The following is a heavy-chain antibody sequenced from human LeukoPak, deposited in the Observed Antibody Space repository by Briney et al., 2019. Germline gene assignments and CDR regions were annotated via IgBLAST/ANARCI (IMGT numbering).Heavy chain of an antibody. D-gene: IGHD1-26*01. CDR1: GFTFSSYT. Sequence: PGGSLRLSCVASGFTFSSYTIHWVRQAPGKGLEWVANIKQDGSEKYYVDSVKGRFTISRDNAKNSLYLQMNSLRAEDTAVYYCATHRRDIRAHYYYMDVWGKGTTVTVSS. J-gene: IGHJ6*03. CDR3: ATHRRDIRAHYYYMDV. CDR2: IKQDGSEK. V-gene: IGHV3-7*03.